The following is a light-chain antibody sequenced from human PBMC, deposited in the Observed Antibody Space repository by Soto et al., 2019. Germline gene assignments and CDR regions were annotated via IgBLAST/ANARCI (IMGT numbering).Light chain of an antibody. Sequence: EIVLTQSPATLSLSPGERATLSCRASQSVSSYLAWYQQKPGQAPRLLIYDASNRATGILARFSGSGSGTDFTLTISSLEPEDFAVYYCQQRSNWPPWWTFGQGTKLEIK. CDR3: QQRSNWPPWWT. J-gene: IGKJ2*02. V-gene: IGKV3-11*01. CDR2: DAS. CDR1: QSVSSY.